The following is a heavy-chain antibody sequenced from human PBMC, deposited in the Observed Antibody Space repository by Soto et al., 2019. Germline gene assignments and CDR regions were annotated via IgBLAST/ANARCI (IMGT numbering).Heavy chain of an antibody. CDR3: ARDPLWGTAMVLWYFDL. V-gene: IGHV3-30-3*01. CDR2: ISYDGSNK. D-gene: IGHD5-18*01. J-gene: IGHJ2*01. Sequence: GGSLRLSCAASGFTFSSYAMRWVRQAPGKGLEWVAVISYDGSNKYYADSLKGRFTISRDNSKNTLYLQMNSLRAEDTAVYYCARDPLWGTAMVLWYFDLWGRGTLVTVSS. CDR1: GFTFSSYA.